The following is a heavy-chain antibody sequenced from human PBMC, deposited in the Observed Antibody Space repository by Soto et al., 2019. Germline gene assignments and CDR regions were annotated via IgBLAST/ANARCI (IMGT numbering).Heavy chain of an antibody. CDR2: VSAYNGNT. CDR3: ARASRDYWNYMMY. V-gene: IGHV1-18*01. J-gene: IGHJ4*02. CDR1: GYTFSNDA. Sequence: QVQLVQSGAEVKKPGASVKVSCKASGYTFSNDAITWVRQAPGQGLEWMGWVSAYNGNTNYAQQFKVRVTMTTDTSTSTAYMEIRSLRYDDTAVYFCARASRDYWNYMMYWGQGTLVTVSS. D-gene: IGHD1-7*01.